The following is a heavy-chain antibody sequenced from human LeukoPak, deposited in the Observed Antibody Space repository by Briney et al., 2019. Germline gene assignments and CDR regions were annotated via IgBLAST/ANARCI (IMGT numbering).Heavy chain of an antibody. CDR3: ARDTLGEGEDANYAVYYFDY. CDR2: INWNGGST. J-gene: IGHJ4*02. Sequence: GGSLRLSCAASGFTFGNYGMSWVRQAPGKGLEWVSGINWNGGSTGYADSVEGRFTISRDNGKNSLDLQMNSLRADDTAVYYCARDTLGEGEDANYAVYYFDYWGQGTVVTVSS. V-gene: IGHV3-20*04. D-gene: IGHD4/OR15-4a*01. CDR1: GFTFGNYG.